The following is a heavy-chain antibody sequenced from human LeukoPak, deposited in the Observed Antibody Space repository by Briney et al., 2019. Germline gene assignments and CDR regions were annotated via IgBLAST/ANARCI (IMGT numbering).Heavy chain of an antibody. Sequence: GRSLRLSCAASGFTFDDYSMHWVRQAPGKGLEWVSGISWNSGNTGYADSVKGRFTISRDNAKNSLYLQINSLRAEDMALYYCAIVEVVTATRTYYFDYWGQGTLVTLSP. V-gene: IGHV3-9*03. D-gene: IGHD2-21*02. CDR1: GFTFDDYS. J-gene: IGHJ4*02. CDR2: ISWNSGNT. CDR3: AIVEVVTATRTYYFDY.